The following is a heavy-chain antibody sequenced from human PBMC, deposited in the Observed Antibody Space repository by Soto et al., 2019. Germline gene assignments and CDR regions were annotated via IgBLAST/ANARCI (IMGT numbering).Heavy chain of an antibody. CDR1: GFTFSSYS. J-gene: IGHJ3*02. V-gene: IGHV3-21*01. D-gene: IGHD3-9*01. CDR2: ISSSSSYI. Sequence: WGSLRLSCAASGFTFSSYSINFFRHSPCKWLEWVSSISSSSSYIYYADSVKGRFTISRDNAKNSLYLQMNSLRAEDTAVYYCAVRDYDILTDDAFDIWGQGTMVTVSS. CDR3: AVRDYDILTDDAFDI.